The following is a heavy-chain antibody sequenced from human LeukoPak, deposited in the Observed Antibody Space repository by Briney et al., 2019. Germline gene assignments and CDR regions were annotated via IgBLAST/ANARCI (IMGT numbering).Heavy chain of an antibody. V-gene: IGHV3-11*04. J-gene: IGHJ4*02. CDR1: GFTFSDHY. CDR2: LSNTGSDI. D-gene: IGHD7-27*01. CDR3: ARGHWGLDY. Sequence: GGSLRLSCAVSGFTFSDHYMTWIRQAPGKGLEYISYLSNTGSDISYADSVEGRFSISRDNAKNSLYLQMNSLRAEDTAMYYCARGHWGLDYWGQGTLVTVSS.